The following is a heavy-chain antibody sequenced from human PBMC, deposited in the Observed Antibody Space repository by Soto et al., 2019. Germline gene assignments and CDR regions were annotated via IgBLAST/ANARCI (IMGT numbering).Heavy chain of an antibody. Sequence: EVQLVESGGGLVQPGRSLRLSCAASGFTFDDYAMHWVRQAPGKGLEWVSGISWNSGSIGYADSVKGRFTISRDNAKNSLYLQMNSLRAEDTALYYCAGYDSSGYNLPHFDYWGQGTLVTVSS. J-gene: IGHJ4*02. CDR2: ISWNSGSI. V-gene: IGHV3-9*01. D-gene: IGHD3-22*01. CDR1: GFTFDDYA. CDR3: AGYDSSGYNLPHFDY.